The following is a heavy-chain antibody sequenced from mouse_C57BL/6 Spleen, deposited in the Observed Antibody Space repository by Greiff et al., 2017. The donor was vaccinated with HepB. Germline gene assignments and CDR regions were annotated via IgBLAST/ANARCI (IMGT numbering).Heavy chain of an antibody. CDR1: GFTFSSYA. D-gene: IGHD3-3*01. V-gene: IGHV5-4*01. J-gene: IGHJ4*01. Sequence: EVQGVESGGGLVKPGGSLKLSCAASGFTFSSYAMSWVRQTPEKRLEWVATISDGGSYTYYPDNVKGRFTISRDNAKNNLYLQMSHLKSEDTAMYYCARDDGDAYDAMDYWGQGTSVTVSS. CDR2: ISDGGSYT. CDR3: ARDDGDAYDAMDY.